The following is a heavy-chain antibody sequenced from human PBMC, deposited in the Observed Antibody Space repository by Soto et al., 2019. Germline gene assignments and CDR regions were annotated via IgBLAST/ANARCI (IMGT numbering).Heavy chain of an antibody. D-gene: IGHD2-21*02. Sequence: VQLVQSGAEVRQPGPSVRVSCKASGGTFSTYSVTWVRQAPRQGLEWMGGIIPIYDSPYYAQKFLGRVSLTAGTSTSTAYMVVSRLTSEGTAVNFCAAVSASVTQVPLRDWGQGT. J-gene: IGHJ4*02. CDR1: GGTFSTYS. CDR2: IIPIYDSP. CDR3: AAVSASVTQVPLRD. V-gene: IGHV1-69*06.